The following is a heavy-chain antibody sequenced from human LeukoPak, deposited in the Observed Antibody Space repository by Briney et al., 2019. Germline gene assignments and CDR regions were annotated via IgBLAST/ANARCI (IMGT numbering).Heavy chain of an antibody. CDR1: GFTFSNYA. V-gene: IGHV3-23*01. D-gene: IGHD6-19*01. CDR3: AKGSGSGWYGWFAP. J-gene: IGHJ5*02. CDR2: IYASGGAT. Sequence: PGGSLRLSCAASGFTFSNYAMSWVRQAPGKGLEWVSSIYASGGATYYADSVKGRFTISRDNSKNTFYLQMNSLRAEDTAVYSCAKGSGSGWYGWFAPWGQGTLVTVSS.